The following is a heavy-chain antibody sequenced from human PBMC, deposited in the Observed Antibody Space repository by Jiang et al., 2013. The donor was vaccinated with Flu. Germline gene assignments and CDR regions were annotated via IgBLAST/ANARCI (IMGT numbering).Heavy chain of an antibody. J-gene: IGHJ4*02. CDR2: ISSYSSYT. D-gene: IGHD1-26*01. Sequence: VEVWGGPWSGLGVPSRLSSCSLWIHLQWLQHELGRQAPGKGLEWVSSISSYSSYTYYADSVKGRFTISRDNAKNSLYLQMNSLRAEDSAVYYCARDREEGAIDYWGQGTLVTVSS. CDR3: ARDREEGAIDY. CDR1: IHLQWLQ. V-gene: IGHV3-21*01.